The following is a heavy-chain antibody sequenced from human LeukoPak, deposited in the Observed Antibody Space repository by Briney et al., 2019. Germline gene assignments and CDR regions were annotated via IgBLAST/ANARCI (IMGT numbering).Heavy chain of an antibody. Sequence: SETLSLTCTVSGGSISSGYYWSWIRQPPGKGLEWIGEINHSGSTNYNPSLKSRVTISVDTSKNQFSLKLSSVTAADTAVYYCARGVQLWLNWFDPWGQGTLVTVSS. CDR3: ARGVQLWLNWFDP. CDR1: GGSISSGYY. J-gene: IGHJ5*02. D-gene: IGHD5-18*01. CDR2: INHSGST. V-gene: IGHV4-34*01.